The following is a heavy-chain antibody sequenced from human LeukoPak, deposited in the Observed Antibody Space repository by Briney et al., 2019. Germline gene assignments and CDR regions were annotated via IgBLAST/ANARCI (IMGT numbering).Heavy chain of an antibody. D-gene: IGHD6-13*01. V-gene: IGHV3-9*03. CDR1: GFTFDDYA. CDR3: AKDIAAAGTYVFDY. J-gene: IGHJ4*02. Sequence: GRSLRLSCAASGFTFDDYAMHWVRQAPGKGLEWVSGISWNSGSIGYADSVKGRFTISRDNAKNSLYLQMNSLSAEDMALYYCAKDIAAAGTYVFDYWGQGTLVTVSS. CDR2: ISWNSGSI.